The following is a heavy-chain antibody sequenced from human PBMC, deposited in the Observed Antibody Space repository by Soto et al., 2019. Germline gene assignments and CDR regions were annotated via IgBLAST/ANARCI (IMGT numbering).Heavy chain of an antibody. D-gene: IGHD5-12*01. CDR3: ARSRDGYNWGGNFDY. CDR2: IIPIFGTA. V-gene: IGHV1-69*12. J-gene: IGHJ4*02. CDR1: GGTFSSYA. Sequence: QVQLVQSGAEVKKPGSSVKVSCKASGGTFSSYAISWVRQAPGQGLEWMGGIIPIFGTANYAQKFPGRVTIPADDSPSTAYMELSSLRCEDTAVYYCARSRDGYNWGGNFDYWGQGTLVTVSS.